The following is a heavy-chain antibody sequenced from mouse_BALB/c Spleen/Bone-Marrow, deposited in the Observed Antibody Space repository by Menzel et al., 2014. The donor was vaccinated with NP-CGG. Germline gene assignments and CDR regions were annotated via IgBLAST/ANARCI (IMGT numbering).Heavy chain of an antibody. CDR1: GYTFTSYY. CDR2: INPSNGGT. D-gene: IGHD2-12*01. Sequence: QVHVKQSGAELVKPGASVKLSCKASGYTFTSYYMCWVKQRPGQGLEWIGGINPSNGGTNFNEKFKSKATLTVDKSSSTAYMSLSSLTSEDSAVYYCTRSRRAMDHWGQGTSVTVSS. CDR3: TRSRRAMDH. J-gene: IGHJ4*01. V-gene: IGHV1S81*02.